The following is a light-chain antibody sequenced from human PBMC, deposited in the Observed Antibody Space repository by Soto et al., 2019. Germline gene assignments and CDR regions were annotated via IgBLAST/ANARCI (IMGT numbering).Light chain of an antibody. Sequence: TLSESVGERVTITSRASQSISSWVAWYQQTPGKPPKLLIYDASSLESGVPSWFSGGGSGTEFTLTIRSLQPDDFATYYCLQGHDDSWTFGQGTKVDIK. J-gene: IGKJ1*01. CDR3: LQGHDDSWT. CDR1: QSISSW. CDR2: DAS. V-gene: IGKV1-5*01.